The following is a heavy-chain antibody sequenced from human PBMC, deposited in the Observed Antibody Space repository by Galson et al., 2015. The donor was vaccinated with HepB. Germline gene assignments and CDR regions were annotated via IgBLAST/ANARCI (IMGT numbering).Heavy chain of an antibody. CDR3: ATLYAGNPTY. CDR2: ISGSGGST. V-gene: IGHV3-23*02. Sequence: SLRLSCAASGFTFSSYAMSWVRQAPGKGLEWVSAISGSGGSTYYNPSLKSRVTISLDTSKNQFSLMLSSVTAADTAVYYCATLYAGNPTYWGQGTLVTVSS. J-gene: IGHJ4*02. CDR1: GFTFSSYA. D-gene: IGHD4-23*01.